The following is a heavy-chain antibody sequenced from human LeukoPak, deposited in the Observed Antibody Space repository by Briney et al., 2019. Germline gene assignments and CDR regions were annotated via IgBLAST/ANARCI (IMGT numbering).Heavy chain of an antibody. CDR1: GFTFSNAW. J-gene: IGHJ5*02. CDR3: TTDGAYNWNDVAWFDP. D-gene: IGHD1-1*01. Sequence: GGSLRLSCAASGFTFSNAWMSWVRQAPGKGLEWVGRIKSKTDGGTTDYAAPVKGRFTISRDDSKNTLYLQMNSLKTEDTAVYYCTTDGAYNWNDVAWFDPSGQGTLVTVSS. CDR2: IKSKTDGGTT. V-gene: IGHV3-15*01.